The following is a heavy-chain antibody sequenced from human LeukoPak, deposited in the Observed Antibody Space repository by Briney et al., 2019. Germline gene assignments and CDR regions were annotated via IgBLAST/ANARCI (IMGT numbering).Heavy chain of an antibody. V-gene: IGHV1-2*02. D-gene: IGHD2-21*02. Sequence: GASVKVSCKASGYTFSGYYMHWVRQAPGQGLEWMGWINPSSGGTNYAQKFQGRVTMTRDTSISTAYMELSSLRSDDTAVYYCARGYCSGDCFTLFDYWGQGTLVTVSS. CDR1: GYTFSGYY. J-gene: IGHJ4*02. CDR2: INPSSGGT. CDR3: ARGYCSGDCFTLFDY.